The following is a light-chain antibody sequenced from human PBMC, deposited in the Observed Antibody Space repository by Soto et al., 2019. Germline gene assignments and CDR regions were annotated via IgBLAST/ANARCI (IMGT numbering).Light chain of an antibody. CDR1: SSNIGSNS. Sequence: QSALTQPPSSSGTPGQRVTISCSGSSSNIGSNSVNWYQQLPGTAPKLLIYSTNQRPSGVPDRFSGSKSGTSASLAISRLQSDDEADYYCASWDDSLNGLYVFGTGTKLTVL. CDR3: ASWDDSLNGLYV. V-gene: IGLV1-44*01. J-gene: IGLJ1*01. CDR2: STN.